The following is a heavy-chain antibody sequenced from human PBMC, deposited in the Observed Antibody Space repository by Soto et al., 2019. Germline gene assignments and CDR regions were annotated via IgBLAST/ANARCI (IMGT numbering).Heavy chain of an antibody. Sequence: PGGSLRLSCAASGFTFSSYAMSWVRQAPGKGLEWVSAISGSGGSTYYADSVKGRFTISRDNSKNTLYLQMNSLRAEDTAVYYCAKDRTILWFGELPLPYFDYWGQGTLVTVSS. D-gene: IGHD3-10*01. CDR2: ISGSGGST. CDR3: AKDRTILWFGELPLPYFDY. CDR1: GFTFSSYA. V-gene: IGHV3-23*01. J-gene: IGHJ4*02.